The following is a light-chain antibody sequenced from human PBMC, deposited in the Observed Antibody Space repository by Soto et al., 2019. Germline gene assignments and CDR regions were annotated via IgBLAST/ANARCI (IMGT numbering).Light chain of an antibody. CDR3: QQYDNLQYT. Sequence: DIQMTQSPSSLSASVGDRVTITCQASQDISNYLNWYQQKPGKAPKLLIYDASNLETGVPSRFSGSGSFKYFTFTISSLQPEDIATYYCQQYDNLQYTVGQGTKVDIK. CDR2: DAS. V-gene: IGKV1-33*01. J-gene: IGKJ2*01. CDR1: QDISNY.